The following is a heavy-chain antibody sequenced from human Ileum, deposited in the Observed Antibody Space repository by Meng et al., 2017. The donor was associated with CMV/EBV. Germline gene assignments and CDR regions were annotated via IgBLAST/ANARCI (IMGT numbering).Heavy chain of an antibody. CDR1: GSILSSNSS. Sequence: GSILSSNSSWAWIRQPPGKGLEWIGNIYDSGRMFYNPSLRRRVTISLDTSKNHFSLTLTSVTAADTAVYYCARDFSPTTAPRGWFDPWGQGTLVTVSS. D-gene: IGHD4-11*01. J-gene: IGHJ5*02. V-gene: IGHV4-39*07. CDR3: ARDFSPTTAPRGWFDP. CDR2: IYDSGRM.